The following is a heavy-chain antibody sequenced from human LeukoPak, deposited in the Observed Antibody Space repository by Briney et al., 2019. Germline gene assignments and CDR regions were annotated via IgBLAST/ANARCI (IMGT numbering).Heavy chain of an antibody. J-gene: IGHJ3*02. Sequence: ASVKVSCKASGYTFTGYFIHWVRQAPGQGLEWMGWINPNSGGTNYAQKFQGRVTMTRDTSISTAYMELSSLRSEDTAVYYCATSVLLRYFDWLLYGDAFDIWGQGTMVTVSS. CDR2: INPNSGGT. V-gene: IGHV1-2*02. CDR3: ATSVLLRYFDWLLYGDAFDI. D-gene: IGHD3-9*01. CDR1: GYTFTGYF.